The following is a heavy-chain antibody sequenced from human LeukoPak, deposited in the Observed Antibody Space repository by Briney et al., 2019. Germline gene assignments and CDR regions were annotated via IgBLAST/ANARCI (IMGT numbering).Heavy chain of an antibody. V-gene: IGHV4-39*02. J-gene: IGHJ4*02. CDR3: ARDCSGGSCFSGPFEY. Sequence: SETLSLTCAVYGGSFSAYYWGWIRQPPGKGLEWIGSIYYTGSSYYNPSLKSRVTISVDTSKNQFSLKLRSVTAADTAVYYCARDCSGGSCFSGPFEYWGQGTLVTVSS. CDR2: IYYTGSS. CDR1: GGSFSAYY. D-gene: IGHD2-15*01.